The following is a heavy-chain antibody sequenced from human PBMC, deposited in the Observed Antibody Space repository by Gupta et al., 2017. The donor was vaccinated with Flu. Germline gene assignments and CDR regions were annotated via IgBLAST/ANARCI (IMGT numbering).Heavy chain of an antibody. Sequence: QVQLQESGPGLVKPSETLSLTCTVSGGSISSYYWSWIRQPAGKGLEWIGRIYTSGSTNYNPSLKSRVTMSVDTSKNQFSLKLSSVTAADTAVYYCAIVRGYCSSTSCSNWFDPWGQGTLVTVSS. CDR3: AIVRGYCSSTSCSNWFDP. D-gene: IGHD2-2*01. CDR1: GGSISSYY. J-gene: IGHJ5*02. CDR2: IYTSGST. V-gene: IGHV4-4*07.